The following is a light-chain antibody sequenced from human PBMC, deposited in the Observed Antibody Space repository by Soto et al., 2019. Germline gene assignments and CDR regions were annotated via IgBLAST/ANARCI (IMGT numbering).Light chain of an antibody. CDR2: EVS. Sequence: QSALPQPASVSGSPGQSITISCTGTSSDFAAYNYVSWYQQQSGKAPKLMIHEVSNRPSGVSNRFSGSKSGNTASLTISGLQAEDEADYYCSSYTSSRAYVFGIGTKVTVL. J-gene: IGLJ1*01. CDR1: SSDFAAYNY. V-gene: IGLV2-14*01. CDR3: SSYTSSRAYV.